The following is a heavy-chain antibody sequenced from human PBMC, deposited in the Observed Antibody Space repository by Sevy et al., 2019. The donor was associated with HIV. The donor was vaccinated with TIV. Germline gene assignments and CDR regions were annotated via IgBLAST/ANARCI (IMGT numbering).Heavy chain of an antibody. D-gene: IGHD3-10*01. J-gene: IGHJ5*02. V-gene: IGHV3-13*01. CDR3: VRGNNLGELGYWFDP. CDR2: IGIAGDT. CDR1: GFTFSSYD. Sequence: GGSLRLSCAASGFTFSSYDMHWVRQATGQGLEWVSGIGIAGDTYYPGSVKGRFTISRENARNSLDLQMNSLRAGDTAVYYCVRGNNLGELGYWFDPWGQGTLVTVSS.